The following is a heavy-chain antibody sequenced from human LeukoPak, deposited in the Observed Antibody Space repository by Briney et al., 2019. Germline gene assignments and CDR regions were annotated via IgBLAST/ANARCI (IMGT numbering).Heavy chain of an antibody. CDR2: LSGSGRLV. CDR1: GFGFSSGT. J-gene: IGHJ3*01. D-gene: IGHD7-27*01. Sequence: GRSLRLSCAASGFGFSSGTMNWVRQAPGKALEWVSSLSGSGRLVWYAASVKGRFTISRDNAANSLFLQMNSLRVEDTAVYYCARDLQTGLAFDAWGQGTVVAVSS. V-gene: IGHV3-21*06. CDR3: ARDLQTGLAFDA.